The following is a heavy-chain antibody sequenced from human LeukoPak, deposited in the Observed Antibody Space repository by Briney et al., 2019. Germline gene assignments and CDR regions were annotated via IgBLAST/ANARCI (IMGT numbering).Heavy chain of an antibody. CDR2: INHNGRT. CDR1: GGSLSGYF. Sequence: SETLPLTCAVSGGSLSGYFWGWIRQPPGKGLEWIGEINHNGRTNYNASLKSRVTISADTSKNLLSLKLSSVTAADTAVYYCARVRAEVRGVINDLDYWGQGTLVTVSS. D-gene: IGHD3-10*01. J-gene: IGHJ4*02. V-gene: IGHV4-34*01. CDR3: ARVRAEVRGVINDLDY.